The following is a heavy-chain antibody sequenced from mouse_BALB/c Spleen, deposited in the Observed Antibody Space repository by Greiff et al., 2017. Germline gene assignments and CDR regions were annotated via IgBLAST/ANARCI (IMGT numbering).Heavy chain of an antibody. CDR1: GYSFTGYF. J-gene: IGHJ4*01. CDR2: INPYNGDT. CDR3: AREGITTATGAMDY. Sequence: EVQLQQSGPELVKPGASVKISCKASGYSFTGYFMNWVMQSHGKSLEWIGRINPYNGDTFYNQKFKGKATLTVDKSSSTAHMELRSLASEDSAVYYCAREGITTATGAMDYWGQGTSVTVSS. D-gene: IGHD1-2*01. V-gene: IGHV1-20*02.